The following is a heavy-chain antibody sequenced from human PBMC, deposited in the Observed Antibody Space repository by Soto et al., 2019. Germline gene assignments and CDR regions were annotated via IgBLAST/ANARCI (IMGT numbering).Heavy chain of an antibody. J-gene: IGHJ4*02. D-gene: IGHD3-3*01. CDR2: INHSGST. CDR3: ARAPMYYDFWSANDY. Sequence: SETLSLTCAVYCGSFSGYYWSWIRQPPGKGLEWIGEINHSGSTNYNPSLKSRVTISVDTSKNQFSLKLSSVTAADTAVYYCARAPMYYDFWSANDYWGQGTLVTVSS. CDR1: CGSFSGYY. V-gene: IGHV4-34*01.